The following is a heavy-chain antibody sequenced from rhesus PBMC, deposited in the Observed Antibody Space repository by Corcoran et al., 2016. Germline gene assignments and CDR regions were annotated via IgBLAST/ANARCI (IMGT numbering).Heavy chain of an antibody. V-gene: IGHV1S2*01. CDR3: AREETFTMIVVITPRFDY. J-gene: IGHJ4*01. Sequence: QVQLVQPGAEVKKPGSSVKVSCKASGYTFTDYYMHWVRQAPRQGLEWIGGINPYNGNTKYAKKFQGRVTMTRDTSTSTAYMELSSLRSEDTAVYYCAREETFTMIVVITPRFDYWGQGVLVTVSS. CDR2: INPYNGNT. CDR1: GYTFTDYY. D-gene: IGHD3-28*01.